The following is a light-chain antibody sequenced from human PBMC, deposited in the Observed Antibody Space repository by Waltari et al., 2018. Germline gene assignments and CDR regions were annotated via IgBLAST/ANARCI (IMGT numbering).Light chain of an antibody. Sequence: IVMTQSPDSLPVSLGERVTINCKSRQSVLSSSNNRNSLAWYQQKPGKPPKLLIYWASTRKSGVPDRFSGSGSASDVTLTISNLQAEDVAVYFCQQYYVTPPTFGQGTRREIK. J-gene: IGKJ5*01. CDR3: QQYYVTPPT. CDR1: QSVLSSSNNRNS. CDR2: WAS. V-gene: IGKV4-1*01.